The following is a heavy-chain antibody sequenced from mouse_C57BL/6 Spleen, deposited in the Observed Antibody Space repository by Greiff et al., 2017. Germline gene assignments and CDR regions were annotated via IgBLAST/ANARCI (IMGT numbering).Heavy chain of an antibody. CDR1: GYTFTEYT. V-gene: IGHV1-62-2*01. Sequence: QVQLQQSGAELVKPGASVKLSCKASGYTFTEYTIHWVKQRSGQGLEWIGWFYPGSGSIKYNEKFKDKATLTADKSSRTVYMELSRLTSEDSAVYFCARHEENLYDYGGYFEVWGTGTTVTVAS. J-gene: IGHJ1*03. CDR2: FYPGSGSI. CDR3: ARHEENLYDYGGYFEV. D-gene: IGHD2-4*01.